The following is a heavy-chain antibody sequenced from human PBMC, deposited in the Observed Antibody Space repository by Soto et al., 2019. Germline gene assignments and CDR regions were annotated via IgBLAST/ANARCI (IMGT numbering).Heavy chain of an antibody. J-gene: IGHJ4*02. D-gene: IGHD6-19*01. Sequence: SETLSLTCTVSGGSISSSSYYWGWIRQPPGKGLEWIGSIYYSGSTYYNPSLKSRVTISVDTSKNQFSLKLSSVTAADTAVYYCASIAAVAGYLYYFDYWGQGTLVTVSS. CDR1: GGSISSSSYY. CDR3: ASIAAVAGYLYYFDY. V-gene: IGHV4-39*01. CDR2: IYYSGST.